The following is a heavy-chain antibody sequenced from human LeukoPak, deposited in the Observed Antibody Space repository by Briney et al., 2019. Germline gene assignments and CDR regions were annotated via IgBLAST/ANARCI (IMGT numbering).Heavy chain of an antibody. CDR2: IRYDGSNK. J-gene: IGHJ4*02. CDR3: AKIVYYDSSRDY. CDR1: GFTFSSYG. D-gene: IGHD3-22*01. V-gene: IGHV3-30*02. Sequence: GGSLRLSCAASGFTFSSYGMHWVRQAAGKGLEWVAFIRYDGSNKYYADSVKGRFTISRDNSKNTLYLQMNSLRAEDTAVYYCAKIVYYDSSRDYWGQGNLVTVSS.